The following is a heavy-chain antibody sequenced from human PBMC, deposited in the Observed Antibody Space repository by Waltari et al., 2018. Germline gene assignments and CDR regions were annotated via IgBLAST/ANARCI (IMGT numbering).Heavy chain of an antibody. CDR3: ERDRVVGATDWGY. D-gene: IGHD1-26*01. J-gene: IGHJ4*02. V-gene: IGHV7-4-1*02. CDR2: ISTATGNP. CDR1: GYTFTNFA. Sequence: QVQLVQSESELKKPGASVKIACKASGYTFTNFAIDWLRQAPGQGLEWMGWISTATGNPTYARDFTGRFDFSLDTSVSTAYLQISSLKTEDTAVYFCERDRVVGATDWGYWGQGTLVTVSS.